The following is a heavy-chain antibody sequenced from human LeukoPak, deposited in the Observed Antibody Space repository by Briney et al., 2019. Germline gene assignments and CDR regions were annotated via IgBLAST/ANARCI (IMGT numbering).Heavy chain of an antibody. CDR2: ISGSGAMT. CDR3: VKDRVDGSGSQFDS. CDR1: GFTLSNHA. D-gene: IGHD3-10*01. V-gene: IGHV3-23*01. Sequence: GGSLRLSCAASGFTLSNHAMIWVRQAPGKGLEWVSSISGSGAMTYYADSVKGRFTISRDNAMDTLYLQMNSLRADDTAVYYCVKDRVDGSGSQFDSWGQGTLVTVSS. J-gene: IGHJ4*02.